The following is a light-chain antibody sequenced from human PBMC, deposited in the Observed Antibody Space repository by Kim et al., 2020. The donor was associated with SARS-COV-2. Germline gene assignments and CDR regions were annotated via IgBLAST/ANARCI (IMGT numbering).Light chain of an antibody. CDR1: QDIKNY. Sequence: DIQMAQSPSSLSASVGDRVTITCRASQDIKNYLAWYRQKPGKVPEVLIYAASILQSGVPSRISGSGSGTDFTLTINSPQPEDVATYYCQKYNSAPWTFGQGTKVDIK. V-gene: IGKV1-27*01. CDR2: AAS. J-gene: IGKJ1*01. CDR3: QKYNSAPWT.